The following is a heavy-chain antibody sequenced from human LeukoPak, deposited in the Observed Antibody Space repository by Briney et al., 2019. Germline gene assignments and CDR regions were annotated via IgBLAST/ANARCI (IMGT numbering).Heavy chain of an antibody. V-gene: IGHV3-64D*06. J-gene: IGHJ6*04. CDR3: VNQGGSGSYLGYYYYGTDV. CDR2: ISSNGGST. D-gene: IGHD3-10*01. CDR1: GFTFSSYA. Sequence: PGGSLRLSCSASGFTFSSYAMHWVRQAPGKGLEYVSAISSNGGSTYYADSVKGRFTISRDNSKNTLYLQMSSLRAEDTAVYYCVNQGGSGSYLGYYYYGTDVWGKGTTVTVSS.